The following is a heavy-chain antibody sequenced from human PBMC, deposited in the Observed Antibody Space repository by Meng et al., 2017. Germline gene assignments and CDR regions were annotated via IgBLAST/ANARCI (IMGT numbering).Heavy chain of an antibody. Sequence: QVLLQASGPGLGQPSGARSFTFAGSAGSIRTSNCWSWGRQSPGKGLEWIGEIYHSGSTNYNPSLKSRVTISVDKSKNQFSLKLSSVTAADTAVYYCARGTVLLWFGELLHRNWFDPWGQGTLVTVSS. J-gene: IGHJ5*02. CDR3: ARGTVLLWFGELLHRNWFDP. CDR1: AGSIRTSNC. D-gene: IGHD3-10*01. V-gene: IGHV4-4*02. CDR2: IYHSGST.